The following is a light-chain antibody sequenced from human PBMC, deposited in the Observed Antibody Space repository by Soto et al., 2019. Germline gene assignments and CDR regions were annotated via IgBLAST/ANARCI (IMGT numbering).Light chain of an antibody. CDR2: AAS. CDR1: HGISSW. Sequence: DIQMTQSPSSVSASVGDRVTITCRASHGISSWLAWYQQKPGKAPMLLIYAASSLQSGVPSRFSGSRSGTDFPLTIRSLQPADFATYYCHQANSFPRTFGQGTKVEIK. CDR3: HQANSFPRT. V-gene: IGKV1-12*01. J-gene: IGKJ1*01.